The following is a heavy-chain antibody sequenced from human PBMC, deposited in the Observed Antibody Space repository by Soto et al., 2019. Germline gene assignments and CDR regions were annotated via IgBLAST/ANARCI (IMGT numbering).Heavy chain of an antibody. CDR1: GYANTCYC. J-gene: IGHJ5*02. Sequence: VKRSSDDAGYANTCYCRSCVQHATEKGLEWMGWISAYNGNTNYAQELQGRVTMTTDTSTSTAYMELRSLRSDDTAVYYCARDYCSGGSCYSYWFDPWGQGTLVTVSS. CDR3: ARDYCSGGSCYSYWFDP. D-gene: IGHD2-15*01. CDR2: ISAYNGNT. V-gene: IGHV1-18*01.